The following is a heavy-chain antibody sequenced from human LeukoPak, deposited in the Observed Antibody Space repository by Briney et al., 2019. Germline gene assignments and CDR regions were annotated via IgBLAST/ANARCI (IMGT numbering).Heavy chain of an antibody. CDR1: GFTFVGYA. V-gene: IGHV3-30*01. D-gene: IGHD5-24*01. J-gene: IGHJ4*02. CDR3: ARGGDGYSI. Sequence: GGSLNPSCAAPGFTFVGYARHGSPRLPAKGQEWVAVISYDGSNKYYADSVKGRFTISRDNSKNTLYLQMNSLRAEDTAVYYCARGGDGYSIWGQGTLVTVSS. CDR2: ISYDGSNK.